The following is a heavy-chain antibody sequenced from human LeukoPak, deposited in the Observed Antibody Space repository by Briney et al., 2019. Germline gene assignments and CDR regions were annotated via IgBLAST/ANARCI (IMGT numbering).Heavy chain of an antibody. D-gene: IGHD3-22*01. CDR2: IYYSGST. J-gene: IGHJ4*02. CDR1: GGSISSYY. CDR3: ARIGYYDSSGYYGGRGDYFDY. V-gene: IGHV4-59*01. Sequence: SETLSLTCTVSGGSISSYYWGWIRQPPGKGLEWIGYIYYSGSTNYNPSLKSRVTISVDTSKNQFSLKLSSVTAADTAVYYCARIGYYDSSGYYGGRGDYFDYWGQGTLVTVSS.